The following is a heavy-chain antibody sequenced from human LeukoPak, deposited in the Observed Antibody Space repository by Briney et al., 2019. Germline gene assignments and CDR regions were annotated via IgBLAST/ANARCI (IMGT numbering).Heavy chain of an antibody. D-gene: IGHD2-2*02. CDR3: ARAGIVVVPAAIKDYYYYYMDV. Sequence: GGSLRLSCAASGFTFSTYWMHWVRQAPGKGLVWVSRINSDGSSTSYADSVKGRFTISRDNAKNTLYLQMNSLRAEDTAVYYCARAGIVVVPAAIKDYYYYYMDVWGKGTTVTVSS. CDR1: GFTFSTYW. J-gene: IGHJ6*03. V-gene: IGHV3-74*01. CDR2: INSDGSST.